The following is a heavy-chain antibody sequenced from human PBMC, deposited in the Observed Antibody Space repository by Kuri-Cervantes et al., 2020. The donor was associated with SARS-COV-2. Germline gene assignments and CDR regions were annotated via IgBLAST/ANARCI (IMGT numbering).Heavy chain of an antibody. Sequence: GGSLRLSCAASGFTFSSYSMNWVRQAPGKGLEWVSYISSSSSTIYYADSVKGRFTISRDNAKNSLYLQMNSLRAEDTAVYYCARDRPGIAAASLYYYYYMDVWGKGTTVTVSS. CDR1: GFTFSSYS. CDR3: ARDRPGIAAASLYYYYYMDV. V-gene: IGHV3-48*01. CDR2: ISSSSSTI. J-gene: IGHJ6*03. D-gene: IGHD6-13*01.